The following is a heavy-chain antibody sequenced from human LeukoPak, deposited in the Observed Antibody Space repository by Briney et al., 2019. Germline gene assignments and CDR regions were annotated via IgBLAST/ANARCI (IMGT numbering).Heavy chain of an antibody. Sequence: PSETLSLTCTVSGGSISSYYWSWIRQPAGKGLEWIGRIYTSGSTNYNPSLKSRVTMSVDTSKNQFSLKLSSVTAADTAVHYCASSTQSYGELYGFDYWGQGTLVTVSS. V-gene: IGHV4-4*07. CDR2: IYTSGST. D-gene: IGHD1-26*01. CDR3: ASSTQSYGELYGFDY. J-gene: IGHJ4*02. CDR1: GGSISSYY.